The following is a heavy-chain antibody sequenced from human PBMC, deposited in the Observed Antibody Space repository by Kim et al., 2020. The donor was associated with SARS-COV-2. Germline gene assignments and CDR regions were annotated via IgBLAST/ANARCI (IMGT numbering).Heavy chain of an antibody. D-gene: IGHD4-17*01. J-gene: IGHJ6*02. CDR3: ARECPPYYGDYEGSYYYYGMDV. Sequence: GGSLRLSCAASGFTVSSNYMSWVRQAPGKGLEWVSVIYSGGSTYYADSVKGRFTISRDNSKNTLYLQMNSLRAEDTAVYYCARECPPYYGDYEGSYYYYGMDVWGQWTTVTVSS. V-gene: IGHV3-53*01. CDR1: GFTVSSNY. CDR2: IYSGGST.